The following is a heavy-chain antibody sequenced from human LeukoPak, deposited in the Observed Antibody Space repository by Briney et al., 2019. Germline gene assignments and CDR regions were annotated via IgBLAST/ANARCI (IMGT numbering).Heavy chain of an antibody. CDR2: INPSGGST. D-gene: IGHD1-7*01. CDR3: ARPIYNWNYLVDYYYGMDV. Sequence: ASVKVSCKASGYTFTSYYMHWVRQAPGQGLEWMGIINPSGGSTSYAQKFQGRVTMTRDTSTSTVYMELSSLRSEDTAVYYCARPIYNWNYLVDYYYGMDVWGQGTTVTVSS. CDR1: GYTFTSYY. V-gene: IGHV1-46*01. J-gene: IGHJ6*02.